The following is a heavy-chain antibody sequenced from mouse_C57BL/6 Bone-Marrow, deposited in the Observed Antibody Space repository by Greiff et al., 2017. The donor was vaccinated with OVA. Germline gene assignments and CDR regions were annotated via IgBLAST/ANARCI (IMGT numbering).Heavy chain of an antibody. CDR2: INPSTGGT. CDR1: GYSFTGYY. V-gene: IGHV1-42*01. CDR3: ARPLDLGYFDY. Sequence: EVQLQQSGPELVKPGASVKISCKASGYSFTGYYMNWVKQSPEKSLEWIGEINPSTGGTTYNQKFKAKATLTVDKSSSTAYMQLKSLTSEDSAVYYCARPLDLGYFDYWGQGTTLTVSS. D-gene: IGHD3-3*01. J-gene: IGHJ2*01.